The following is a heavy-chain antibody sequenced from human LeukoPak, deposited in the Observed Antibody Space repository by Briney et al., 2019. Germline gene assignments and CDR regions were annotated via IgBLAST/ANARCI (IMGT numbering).Heavy chain of an antibody. Sequence: PGRSLRLSCAASGFTFDDHAMHWVRQAPGKGLEWVSGISWNSGSIGYADSVKGRFTISRDNAKNSLYLQMNSLRAEDTALYYCAKDKADSSGYYYFGAFDIWGQGTMVTVSS. J-gene: IGHJ3*02. D-gene: IGHD3-22*01. CDR2: ISWNSGSI. CDR3: AKDKADSSGYYYFGAFDI. CDR1: GFTFDDHA. V-gene: IGHV3-9*01.